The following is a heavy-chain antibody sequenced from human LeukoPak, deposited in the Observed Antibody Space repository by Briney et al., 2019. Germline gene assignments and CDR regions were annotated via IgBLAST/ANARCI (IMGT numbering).Heavy chain of an antibody. J-gene: IGHJ4*02. CDR1: GFTFSKCG. CDR2: VNENGRNT. D-gene: IGHD6-19*01. V-gene: IGHV3-23*01. CDR3: TKGDGGSYPIDY. Sequence: PGASLRLSCAASGFTFSKCGMSWVRQAPGKGLEWVSTVNENGRNTHYAESVKGRFTISRDNSKNTLLLQMNSLRADDTALYYCTKGDGGSYPIDYWGQGTLVIVSS.